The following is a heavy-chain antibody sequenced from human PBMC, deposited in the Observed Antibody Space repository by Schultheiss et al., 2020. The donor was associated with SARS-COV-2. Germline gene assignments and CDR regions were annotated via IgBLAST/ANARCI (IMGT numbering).Heavy chain of an antibody. CDR3: ARDLRLERLLDY. CDR2: IKSKTDGGTT. V-gene: IGHV3-15*01. CDR1: GFTFSNAW. J-gene: IGHJ4*02. D-gene: IGHD1-1*01. Sequence: GGSLRLSCAASGFTFSNAWMSWVRQAPGKGLEWVGRIKSKTDGGTTDYDAPVKGRFTISRDDSKNTLYLQMNSLKTEDTAVYYCARDLRLERLLDYWGQGTLVTVSS.